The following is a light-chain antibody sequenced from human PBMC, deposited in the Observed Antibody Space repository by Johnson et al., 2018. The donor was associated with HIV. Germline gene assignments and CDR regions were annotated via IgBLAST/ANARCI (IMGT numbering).Light chain of an antibody. V-gene: IGLV1-51*01. CDR2: DNN. J-gene: IGLJ1*01. CDR1: SSNIGNNY. Sequence: QSVLSQPPSVSAAPGQKVTISCSGSSSNIGNNYVSWYQQLPGTAPKLLIYDNNKRPSVIPDRFSGSKAGSSATLGIAGLQTGDEADYYCGTWDSSLSIFVFGTGTKVTVL. CDR3: GTWDSSLSIFV.